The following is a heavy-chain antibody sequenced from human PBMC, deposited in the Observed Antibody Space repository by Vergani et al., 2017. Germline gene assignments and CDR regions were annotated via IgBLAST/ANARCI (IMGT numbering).Heavy chain of an antibody. V-gene: IGHV4-59*01. CDR1: GGSISSYY. Sequence: QVQLQESGPGLVKPSETLSLTCTVSGGSISSYYWSWIRQPPGKGLEWFGYIYYSGSTNYNPSLKSRVTISVDTSKNQFSLKLSSVTAADTAVFYCARSLPYNPLLDWGQGTLVTVSS. CDR2: IYYSGST. J-gene: IGHJ4*02. CDR3: ARSLPYNPLLD. D-gene: IGHD1-1*01.